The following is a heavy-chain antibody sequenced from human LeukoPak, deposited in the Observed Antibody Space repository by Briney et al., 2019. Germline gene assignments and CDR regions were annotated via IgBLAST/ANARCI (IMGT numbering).Heavy chain of an antibody. V-gene: IGHV3-7*01. J-gene: IGHJ4*02. D-gene: IGHD3-9*01. CDR1: GFTFSSYW. CDR3: ARLSGGFDWRR. Sequence: GVLRLSCAASGFTFSSYWMSWARQAPGKGLEWVANIKQDGSEKYYVDSVKGRFTISRDNAKNSLYLQMNSLRAEDTAVYYCARLSGGFDWRRWGQGTLVTVSS. CDR2: IKQDGSEK.